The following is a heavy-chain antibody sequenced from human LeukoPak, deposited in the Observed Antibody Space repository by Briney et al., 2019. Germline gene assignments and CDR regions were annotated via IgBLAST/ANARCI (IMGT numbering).Heavy chain of an antibody. CDR3: ARKMKTGDRVGTFDI. V-gene: IGHV3-21*01. CDR1: GFTFSSHN. J-gene: IGHJ3*02. CDR2: IGSDGSYI. Sequence: GGSLRLSCAASGFTFSSHNMNWVRQAPMKGLEWVSSIGSDGSYIYYADSVQGRFTISRDNAKNSLYLQMNSLTAEDTAVYYCARKMKTGDRVGTFDIWGQGTMVTVSS. D-gene: IGHD1-1*01.